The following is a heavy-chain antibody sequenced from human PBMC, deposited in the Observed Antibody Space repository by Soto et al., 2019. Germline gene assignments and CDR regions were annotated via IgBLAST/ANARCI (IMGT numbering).Heavy chain of an antibody. CDR2: ISENGVNK. J-gene: IGHJ4*02. CDR1: GFTFTSFA. V-gene: IGHV3-30*09. D-gene: IGHD2-8*01. CDR3: ARRLTKTVSALGY. Sequence: GGSLRLSCSASGFTFTSFAIHWVRQAPGKGLEWVAVISENGVNKYSAESVRGRFVIPRDNSKNTVELEMNSLRPEDTAIYFCARRLTKTVSALGYWGQGTLVTVSS.